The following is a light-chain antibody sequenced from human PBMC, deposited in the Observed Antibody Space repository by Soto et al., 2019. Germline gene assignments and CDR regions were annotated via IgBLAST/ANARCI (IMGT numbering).Light chain of an antibody. J-gene: IGKJ5*01. CDR3: QQYNNWHT. V-gene: IGKV3-15*01. Sequence: IVLTQSPATLSVSPWERATLSCRASQSVSSNLAWYQQKPGQAPRLLIYGASTRATGIPARFSGSGSGTEFTLTISSLQSEDFAVYYCQQYNNWHTFGQGTRLEIK. CDR1: QSVSSN. CDR2: GAS.